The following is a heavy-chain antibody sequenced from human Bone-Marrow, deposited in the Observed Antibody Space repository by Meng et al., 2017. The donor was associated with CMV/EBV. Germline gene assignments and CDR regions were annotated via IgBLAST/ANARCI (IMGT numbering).Heavy chain of an antibody. D-gene: IGHD6-13*01. J-gene: IGHJ4*02. Sequence: VQLLESGGGLVQPGGSLRLSCAASGFTFSSYAMSWVRLAPGKGLEWVSAISGSGGSTYYADSVKGRFTISRDNSKNTLYLQMNSLRAEDTAVYYCAAKSRIAAAGGYWGQGTLVTVSS. V-gene: IGHV3-23*01. CDR1: GFTFSSYA. CDR3: AAKSRIAAAGGY. CDR2: ISGSGGST.